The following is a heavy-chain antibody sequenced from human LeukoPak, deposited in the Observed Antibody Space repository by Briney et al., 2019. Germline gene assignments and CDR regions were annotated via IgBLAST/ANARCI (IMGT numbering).Heavy chain of an antibody. D-gene: IGHD6-13*01. Sequence: SETLSPTCTVSGGSISSSSYYWGWIRQPPGKGLEWIGHIYYSGSTYYNPSLRSRVIVSIDTSERQFSLRLSSVTAADTAVYYCARLIGNGIAAAGIRYYFDYWGQGTLVTVSS. CDR2: IYYSGST. CDR3: ARLIGNGIAAAGIRYYFDY. CDR1: GGSISSSSYY. J-gene: IGHJ4*02. V-gene: IGHV4-30-4*01.